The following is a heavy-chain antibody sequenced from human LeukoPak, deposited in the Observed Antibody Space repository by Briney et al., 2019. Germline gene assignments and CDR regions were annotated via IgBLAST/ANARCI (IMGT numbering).Heavy chain of an antibody. CDR3: ARGGSDSSGYYPRDFDY. V-gene: IGHV1-2*02. D-gene: IGHD3-22*01. CDR1: GYTFTDYY. Sequence: ASVKVSCKASGYTFTDYYVHWVRQAPGQGLEWMGWINPKSGSIYYAQKFQGRVTITRDTSISTAYMELSRLISDHTAVYYCARGGSDSSGYYPRDFDYWGQGTLVTVSS. J-gene: IGHJ4*02. CDR2: INPKSGSI.